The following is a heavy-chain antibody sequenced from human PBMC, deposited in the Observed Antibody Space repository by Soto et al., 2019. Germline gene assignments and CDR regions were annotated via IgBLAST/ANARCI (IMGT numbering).Heavy chain of an antibody. CDR2: ISYDGSNK. D-gene: IGHD6-25*01. J-gene: IGHJ6*02. CDR3: AKDRRPNYYYGMDV. V-gene: IGHV3-30*18. Sequence: ESGGGVVQPGRSLRLSCAASGFTFSSYGMHWVRQAPGKGLEWVAVISYDGSNKYYADSVKGRFTISRDNSKNTLYLQVNSLRAEDTAVYYCAKDRRPNYYYGMDVWGQGTTVTVSS. CDR1: GFTFSSYG.